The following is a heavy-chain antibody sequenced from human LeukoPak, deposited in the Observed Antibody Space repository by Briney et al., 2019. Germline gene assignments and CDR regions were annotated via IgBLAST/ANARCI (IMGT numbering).Heavy chain of an antibody. Sequence: GGSLRLSCAASGFSLWTYGMQWVRQAPGKGVGLVACLWYGWRKQYYAPAVKGQFTISRDNAQNSVFLQMNSLRAEDTAVYYCARTPTVRGATRGYLDQWGQGTLVTVSS. CDR3: ARTPTVRGATRGYLDQ. CDR2: LWYGWRKQ. J-gene: IGHJ4*02. V-gene: IGHV3-33*01. CDR1: GFSLWTYG. D-gene: IGHD3-10*01.